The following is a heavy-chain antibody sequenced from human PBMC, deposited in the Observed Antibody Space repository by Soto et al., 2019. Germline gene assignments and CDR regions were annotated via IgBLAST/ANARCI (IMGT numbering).Heavy chain of an antibody. D-gene: IGHD5-12*01. Sequence: PSETLSLTCTVSGCSISSYYWSWIRQPPGKGLEWIGYIYYSGSTNYNPSLKSRVTISVDTSKNQFSLKLSSVTAADTAVYYGARLGRWLRRWFVPCGKGTGLTVAS. J-gene: IGHJ5*02. CDR1: GCSISSYY. V-gene: IGHV4-59*08. CDR3: ARLGRWLRRWFVP. CDR2: IYYSGST.